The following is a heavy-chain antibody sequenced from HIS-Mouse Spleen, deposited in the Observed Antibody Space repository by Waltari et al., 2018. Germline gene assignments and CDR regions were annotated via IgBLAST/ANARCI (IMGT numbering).Heavy chain of an antibody. D-gene: IGHD6-19*01. Sequence: QVQLVQSGAEVKKPGSSVKVSCKASGGTFSSYAISWVRQAPGQGLEWMGRIIPILGIANYAQKFKGRVTITADKSTSTAYMELSSLRSEDTAVYYCARDGIAVAGTGAFDIWGQGTMVTVSS. J-gene: IGHJ3*02. CDR2: IIPILGIA. CDR3: ARDGIAVAGTGAFDI. CDR1: GGTFSSYA. V-gene: IGHV1-69*04.